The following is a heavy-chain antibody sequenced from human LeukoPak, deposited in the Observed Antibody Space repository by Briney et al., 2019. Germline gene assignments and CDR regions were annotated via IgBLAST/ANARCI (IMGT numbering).Heavy chain of an antibody. Sequence: GGSLRLSCAASGLTFSSYAMSWVRQAPGKGLEWVSAISGNGGTTYYADSVKGRFTISRDNSKSTLYLQMNSLRAEDTAVYYCAKAGSCTNGVCSNFDYWGQGTLVTVSS. CDR1: GLTFSSYA. V-gene: IGHV3-23*01. D-gene: IGHD2-8*01. CDR3: AKAGSCTNGVCSNFDY. CDR2: ISGNGGTT. J-gene: IGHJ4*02.